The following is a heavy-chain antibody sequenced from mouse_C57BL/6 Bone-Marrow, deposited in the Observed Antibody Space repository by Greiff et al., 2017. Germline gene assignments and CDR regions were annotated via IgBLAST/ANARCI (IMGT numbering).Heavy chain of an antibody. CDR1: GYTFTSYG. Sequence: VKLMESGAELARPGASVKLSCKASGYTFTSYGISWVKQRTGQGLEWIGEIYPRSGNTYYNEKFKGKATLTADKSSSTAYIELRSLTSEDSAVYFCANYYAYYYAMDYWGQGTSVTVSS. CDR2: IYPRSGNT. V-gene: IGHV1-81*01. D-gene: IGHD1-1*01. J-gene: IGHJ4*01. CDR3: ANYYAYYYAMDY.